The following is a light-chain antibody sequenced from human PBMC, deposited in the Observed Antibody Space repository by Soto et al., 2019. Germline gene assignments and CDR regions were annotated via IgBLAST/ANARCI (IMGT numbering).Light chain of an antibody. V-gene: IGKV3-20*01. CDR2: GAS. J-gene: IGKJ3*01. CDR3: QQYGSSPPLFA. Sequence: EIVLTQSPGTLSLSPGERATLSCRASQSVSSNYVAWYQQKPGQAPRLLIYGASSSVTGIPDRFSGGGSGTDFTLTISRLAPEDFAVYYCQQYGSSPPLFAFGPGTKV. CDR1: QSVSSNY.